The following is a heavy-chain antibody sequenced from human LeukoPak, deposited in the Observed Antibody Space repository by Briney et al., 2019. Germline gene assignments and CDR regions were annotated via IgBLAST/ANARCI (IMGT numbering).Heavy chain of an antibody. D-gene: IGHD1-14*01. CDR2: ISGGGGDT. CDR1: GFIFSNYA. Sequence: PGGSLRLSCAASGFIFSNYAMSWVRQAPGKGLEWVSTISGGGGDTDYADSVKGRFTISRDNSKNTLHPQMNSLRAEDPAVYYCGKGNQRAYDAFDIWGQGTMVTVSS. J-gene: IGHJ3*02. CDR3: GKGNQRAYDAFDI. V-gene: IGHV3-23*01.